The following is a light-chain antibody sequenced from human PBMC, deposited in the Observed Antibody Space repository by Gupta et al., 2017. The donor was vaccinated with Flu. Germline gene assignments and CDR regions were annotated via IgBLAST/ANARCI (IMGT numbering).Light chain of an antibody. CDR3: QQYSRSPRT. Sequence: GTLALSPGERAGLSCRASQSVGSSYLVWYQQKPGQAPRLLMHGASSRATGIPDRFSGSGSGTDFTLTISGLEPEDFAVYYCQQYSRSPRTFGQGTKVEIK. CDR2: GAS. J-gene: IGKJ1*01. V-gene: IGKV3-20*01. CDR1: QSVGSSY.